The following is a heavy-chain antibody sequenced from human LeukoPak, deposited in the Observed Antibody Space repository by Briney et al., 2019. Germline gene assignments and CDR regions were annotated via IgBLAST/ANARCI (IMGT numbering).Heavy chain of an antibody. CDR3: ARGARFSSSWYRLFDY. J-gene: IGHJ4*02. V-gene: IGHV1-8*01. CDR2: MNPNSGNT. Sequence: ASVKVSCKASGYTSTSYDINWVRQATGQGLEWMGWMNPNSGNTGYAQKFQGRVTMTRNTSISTAYMELSSLRSEDTAVYYCARGARFSSSWYRLFDYWGQGTLVTVSS. D-gene: IGHD6-13*01. CDR1: GYTSTSYD.